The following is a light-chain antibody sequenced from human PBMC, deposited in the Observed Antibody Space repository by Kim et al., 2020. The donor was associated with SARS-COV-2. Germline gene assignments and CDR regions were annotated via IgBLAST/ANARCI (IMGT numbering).Light chain of an antibody. CDR1: KLGDKY. CDR3: QAWDSSTLVV. J-gene: IGLJ2*01. CDR2: QDS. V-gene: IGLV3-1*01. Sequence: SYKLTQPPSVSVSPGQTASITCSGDKLGDKYACWYQQKPGQSPVLVIYQDSKRPSGIPERFSGSNSGNTATLTISGTQAMDEADYYCQAWDSSTLVVFGGGTQLTVL.